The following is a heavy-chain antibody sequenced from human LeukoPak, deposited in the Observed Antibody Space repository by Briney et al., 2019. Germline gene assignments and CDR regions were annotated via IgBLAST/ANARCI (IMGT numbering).Heavy chain of an antibody. D-gene: IGHD6-19*01. V-gene: IGHV1-18*01. Sequence: ASVKVSCKASGYTFTSYGISWVRQAPGQGLEWMGWISAYNGNTNCAQKLQGRVTMTTDTSTSTAYMELRSLRSDDTAVYYCARHGDSSGWYFGFYFDYWGQGTLVTVSS. CDR3: ARHGDSSGWYFGFYFDY. CDR1: GYTFTSYG. CDR2: ISAYNGNT. J-gene: IGHJ4*02.